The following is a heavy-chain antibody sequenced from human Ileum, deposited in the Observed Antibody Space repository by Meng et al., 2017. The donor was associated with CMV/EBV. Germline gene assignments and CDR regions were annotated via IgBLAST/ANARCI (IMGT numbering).Heavy chain of an antibody. J-gene: IGHJ5*02. CDR3: ARGVCSSTSCYLKKANWFDP. V-gene: IGHV4-4*02. Sequence: SSNWWSWVRQPPGKGLEWIGEINHSGSTNYNPSLKSRVTISVDTSKNQFSLKLSSVTAADTAVYYCARGVCSSTSCYLKKANWFDPWGQGTLVTVSS. CDR2: INHSGST. D-gene: IGHD2-2*01. CDR1: SSNW.